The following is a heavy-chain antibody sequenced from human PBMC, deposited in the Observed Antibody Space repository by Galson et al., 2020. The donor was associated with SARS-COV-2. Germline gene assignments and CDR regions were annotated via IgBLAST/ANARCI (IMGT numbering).Heavy chain of an antibody. J-gene: IGHJ6*02. V-gene: IGHV4-34*01. Sequence: PSETLSLTCAVYGGSFSNIYWTWIRQAPDKGLEWIGEINHTGTTNCNPSLKSRVTISAETSKNQFSLKARSVTAADTAVYYCARGLMIGGSFYGMDVWGLGTTVTVSS. CDR1: GGSFSNIY. CDR3: ARGLMIGGSFYGMDV. D-gene: IGHD3-22*01. CDR2: INHTGTT.